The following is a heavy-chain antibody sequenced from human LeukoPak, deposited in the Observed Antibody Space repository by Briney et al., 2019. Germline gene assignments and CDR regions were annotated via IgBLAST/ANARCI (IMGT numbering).Heavy chain of an antibody. CDR3: ARHSCSSTSCSPWGYYYYYMDV. J-gene: IGHJ6*03. CDR1: GYSFTSYW. CDR2: IYPGDSDT. Sequence: GESLKISCKGSGYSFTSYWIGWVRQMPGKGLEWMGIIYPGDSDTRYSPSFQGQVTISADKSISTAYLQWSSLKASDTAMYYCARHSCSSTSCSPWGYYYYYMDVWGKGTTVTVSS. V-gene: IGHV5-51*01. D-gene: IGHD2-2*01.